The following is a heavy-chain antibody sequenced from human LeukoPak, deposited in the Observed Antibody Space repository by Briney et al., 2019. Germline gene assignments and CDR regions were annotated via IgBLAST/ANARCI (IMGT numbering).Heavy chain of an antibody. Sequence: GGSLRLSCAASGFTFSGYWMSWVRQAPGKGLEWVANIKQDGSEKYYVDSVKGRFTISRDNAKNSLYLQMNSLRAEDTAVYYCARDRGRLLVPKYYYYGMDVWGQGTTVTVSS. CDR2: IKQDGSEK. J-gene: IGHJ6*02. V-gene: IGHV3-7*03. D-gene: IGHD2-8*02. CDR1: GFTFSGYW. CDR3: ARDRGRLLVPKYYYYGMDV.